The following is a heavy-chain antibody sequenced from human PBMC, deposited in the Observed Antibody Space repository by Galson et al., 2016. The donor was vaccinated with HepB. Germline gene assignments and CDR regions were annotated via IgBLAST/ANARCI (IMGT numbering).Heavy chain of an antibody. CDR3: ARGDDYGDSSGAFDH. CDR1: GASIRSGTYY. D-gene: IGHD4-23*01. J-gene: IGHJ4*02. CDR2: VYYSGAT. V-gene: IGHV4-31*03. Sequence: TLSLTCTVSGASIRSGTYYWSWIRQHPEKGLEWIGYVYYSGATYYNPSLKNRVTISIDTSQKQFSLKVSSVTAADTAVYYCARGDDYGDSSGAFDHWGQGTLVTVPS.